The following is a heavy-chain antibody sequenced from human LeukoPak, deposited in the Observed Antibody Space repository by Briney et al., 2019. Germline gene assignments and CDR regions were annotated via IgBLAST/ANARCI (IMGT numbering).Heavy chain of an antibody. V-gene: IGHV3-23*01. J-gene: IGHJ4*02. CDR3: AKKIFQGWGFYFDY. Sequence: GGSLRLSCAASGFTFSSYWMSWVRQAPGKGLEWVSAISDDGASTHYADSVNGRFTISRDNSKNTLYLQMNSPRAEDTAVYYCAKKIFQGWGFYFDYWGPGTLVTVSS. CDR1: GFTFSSYW. CDR2: ISDDGAST. D-gene: IGHD2-15*01.